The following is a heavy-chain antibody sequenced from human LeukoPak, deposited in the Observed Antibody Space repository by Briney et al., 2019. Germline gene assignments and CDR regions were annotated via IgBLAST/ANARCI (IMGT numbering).Heavy chain of an antibody. CDR3: AREPRQKSFNDYGDYEPLTFDY. CDR1: GFTSSDYY. V-gene: IGHV3-11*06. Sequence: PGGSLRLSCAASGFTSSDYYMSWTRQAPGKGLEWVSSISSSSSYIYYADSVKGRFTISRDNAKNSLYLQMNSLRAEDTAVYYCAREPRQKSFNDYGDYEPLTFDYWGQGTLVTVSS. D-gene: IGHD4-17*01. J-gene: IGHJ4*02. CDR2: ISSSSSYI.